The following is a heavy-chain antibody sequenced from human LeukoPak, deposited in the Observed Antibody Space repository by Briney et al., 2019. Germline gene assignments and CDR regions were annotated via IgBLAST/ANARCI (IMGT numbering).Heavy chain of an antibody. CDR2: NYYSGST. J-gene: IGHJ6*02. V-gene: IGHV4-39*07. CDR1: GFTFSSYW. CDR3: ARDPSLSYTGLGGMDV. D-gene: IGHD3-16*02. Sequence: GSLRLSCAASGFTFSSYWMSWVRQAPGKGLEWIGSNYYSGSTYYNPSLKSRVTISVDTSKNQFSLRLSSVTAADTAVYYCARDPSLSYTGLGGMDVWGQGTTVTVSS.